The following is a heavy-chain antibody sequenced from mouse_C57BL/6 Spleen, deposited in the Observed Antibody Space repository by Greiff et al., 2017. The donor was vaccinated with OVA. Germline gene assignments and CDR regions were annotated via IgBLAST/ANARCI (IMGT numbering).Heavy chain of an antibody. CDR3: VRGDFYWYFDV. J-gene: IGHJ1*03. Sequence: DVKLVESGGGLVKPGGSLKLSCAASGFTFSDYGMHWVRQAPEKGLEWVAYISSGSSTLYYADTVKGRFTISRDKAKNTLFMQMTSLRSEDTARYYCVRGDFYWYFDVWGTGTTVTVSS. CDR2: ISSGSSTL. V-gene: IGHV5-17*01. D-gene: IGHD3-3*01. CDR1: GFTFSDYG.